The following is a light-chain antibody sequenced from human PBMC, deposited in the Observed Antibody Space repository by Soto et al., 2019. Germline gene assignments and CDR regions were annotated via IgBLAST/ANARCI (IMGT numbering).Light chain of an antibody. Sequence: QSVLTQPASVSGSPGQSITISCTGTSSDVGGYKYVSWFQQHPGKAPKLMIYEVSNRPSGVANRFSGSKSGNTASLTISGLQAEDEADYYCSSYTSSSTWMFGGGTQLTVL. CDR2: EVS. J-gene: IGLJ3*02. CDR3: SSYTSSSTWM. V-gene: IGLV2-14*01. CDR1: SSDVGGYKY.